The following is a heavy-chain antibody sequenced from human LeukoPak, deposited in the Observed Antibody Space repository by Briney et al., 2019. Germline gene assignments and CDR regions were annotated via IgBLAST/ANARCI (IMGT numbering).Heavy chain of an antibody. CDR3: ARDYADYVGYFVFDY. Sequence: GGSLRLSCAASGFTFSSYAMSWVRQAPGKGLEWVSGIHGSGGSTYYADSVKGRFTISRDNSQNTLYLQMNSLRAEDTAVYYCARDYADYVGYFVFDYWGQGTLVTVSS. J-gene: IGHJ4*02. V-gene: IGHV3-23*01. D-gene: IGHD4-17*01. CDR2: IHGSGGST. CDR1: GFTFSSYA.